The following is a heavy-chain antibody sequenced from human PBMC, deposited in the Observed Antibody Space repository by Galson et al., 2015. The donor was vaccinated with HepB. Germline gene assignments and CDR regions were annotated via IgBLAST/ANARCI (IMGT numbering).Heavy chain of an antibody. CDR1: DYTFTNFG. Sequence: SVKVSCKASDYTFTNFGITWVRQAPGQGPEWMGWISGYNGNTDYAQNLQGRVTMTTDTSTSTAYMVLRSLRYDDTAVYYCARARYGTSPPDYWGQGTLVTVSS. J-gene: IGHJ4*02. V-gene: IGHV1-18*04. D-gene: IGHD3-16*01. CDR2: ISGYNGNT. CDR3: ARARYGTSPPDY.